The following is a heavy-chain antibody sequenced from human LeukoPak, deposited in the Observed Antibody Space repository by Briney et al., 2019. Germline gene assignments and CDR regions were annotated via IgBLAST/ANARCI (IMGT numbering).Heavy chain of an antibody. J-gene: IGHJ5*02. CDR2: ISAYNGNT. CDR1: GYTFTDYG. V-gene: IGHV1-18*01. CDR3: ASSNTYCSSTSCYFGWFDP. Sequence: ASVKVSCKASGYTFTDYGVSWVRQAPGQGLECMGWISAYNGNTNYAQKLQGRVTMTTDTSTSTTYMELRSLRSDDTAVYYCASSNTYCSSTSCYFGWFDPWGQGTLVSVSS. D-gene: IGHD2-2*01.